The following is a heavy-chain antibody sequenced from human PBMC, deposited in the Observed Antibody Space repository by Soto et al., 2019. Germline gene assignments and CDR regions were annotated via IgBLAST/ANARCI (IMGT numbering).Heavy chain of an antibody. D-gene: IGHD1-26*01. CDR1: GFTFGDYA. CDR2: IRSKAYGGTT. Sequence: HPGGSLRLSCTASGFTFGDYAMSWFRQAPGKGLEWVGFIRSKAYGGTTEYAASVKGRFTISRDDSKSIAYLQMNSLKTEDTAVYYCTPRVRRELYWFDPWGQGTQVTVSS. V-gene: IGHV3-49*03. CDR3: TPRVRRELYWFDP. J-gene: IGHJ5*02.